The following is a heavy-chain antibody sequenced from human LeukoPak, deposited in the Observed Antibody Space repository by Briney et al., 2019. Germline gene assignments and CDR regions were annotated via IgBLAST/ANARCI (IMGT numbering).Heavy chain of an antibody. D-gene: IGHD3-9*01. CDR2: INHSGST. Sequence: KPSETLSLTCAVYGGSFSGYYWSWIRQPPGKGLEWIGEINHSGSTNCNPSLKSRVTISVDTSKNQFSLKLSSVTAADTAVYYCARDRRLISDILTGYYRTEYYYYMDVWGKGTTVTISS. CDR1: GGSFSGYY. CDR3: ARDRRLISDILTGYYRTEYYYYMDV. V-gene: IGHV4-34*01. J-gene: IGHJ6*03.